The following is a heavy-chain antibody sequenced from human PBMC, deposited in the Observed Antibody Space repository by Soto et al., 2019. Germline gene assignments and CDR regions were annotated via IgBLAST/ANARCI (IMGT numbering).Heavy chain of an antibody. CDR3: ARGGQVTMVQGVIVSYGLDV. CDR1: GASISSGGYC. D-gene: IGHD3-10*01. CDR2: IYHSGTT. V-gene: IGHV4-30-2*01. Sequence: QLQLQQSASGLVRPSQSLSLTCAVSGASISSGGYCWTWIRQTPGKGLELIGNIYHSGTTYYNPSLRSRVTISVDRSKNQFFLKLTSVPAADTAVYYCARGGQVTMVQGVIVSYGLDVWGQGTTVTVSS. J-gene: IGHJ6*02.